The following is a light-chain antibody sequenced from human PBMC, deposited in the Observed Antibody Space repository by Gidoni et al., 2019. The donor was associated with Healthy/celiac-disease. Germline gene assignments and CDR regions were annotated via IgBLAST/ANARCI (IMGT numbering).Light chain of an antibody. J-gene: IGLJ2*01. CDR3: QSYDSSLSKV. CDR1: SSNIGAGYD. CDR2: GNS. Sequence: QSVLTQPPSVSGAPGQRVTISCTGSSSNIGAGYDVPWYQQLPGTAPKLLIYGNSNRPSGFPARFSGSKSGTSASLAITGLQAEDAADYYCQSYDSSLSKVFGGGTKLTVL. V-gene: IGLV1-40*01.